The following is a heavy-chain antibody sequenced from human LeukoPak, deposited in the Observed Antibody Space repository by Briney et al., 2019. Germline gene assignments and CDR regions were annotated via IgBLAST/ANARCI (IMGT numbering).Heavy chain of an antibody. J-gene: IGHJ4*02. D-gene: IGHD4-17*01. CDR2: IYSGGST. CDR3: ASNDYRDEGIDS. V-gene: IGHV3-53*01. CDR1: GFTVSNNY. Sequence: PGGSLRLSCAASGFTVSNNYMSWVRQAPGKGLEWVSVIYSGGSTYYADSVKGRFTISRDNAENSLFLQMNSLRAEDTAVYFCASNDYRDEGIDSWGQGTLVTVSS.